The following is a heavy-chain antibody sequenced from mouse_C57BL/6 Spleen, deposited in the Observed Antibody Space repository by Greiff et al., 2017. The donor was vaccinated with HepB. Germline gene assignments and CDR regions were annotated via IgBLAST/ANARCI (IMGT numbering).Heavy chain of an antibody. D-gene: IGHD2-4*01. J-gene: IGHJ1*03. CDR3: ARNYYDYDVDWYFDV. CDR1: GFSLTSYA. V-gene: IGHV2-9-1*01. Sequence: VQLQESGPGLVAPSQSLSITCTVSGFSLTSYAISWVRQPPGKGLEWLGVIWTGGGTNYNSAPKSRLSISKDNSKSQVFLKMNSLQTDDTARYYCARNYYDYDVDWYFDVWGTGTTVTVSS. CDR2: IWTGGGT.